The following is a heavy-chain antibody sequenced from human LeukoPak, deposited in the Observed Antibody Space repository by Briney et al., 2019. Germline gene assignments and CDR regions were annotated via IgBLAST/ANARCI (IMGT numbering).Heavy chain of an antibody. CDR1: GFSFSGHW. V-gene: IGHV3-23*01. CDR3: AKATTKDTAMVQDY. D-gene: IGHD5-18*01. CDR2: ISGSGGST. J-gene: IGHJ4*02. Sequence: GGSLRLSCTASGFSFSGHWMHWARQLPGKGLEWVSAISGSGGSTYYADSVKGRFTISRDNSKNTLYLQMNSLRAEDTAVYYCAKATTKDTAMVQDYWGQGTLVTVSS.